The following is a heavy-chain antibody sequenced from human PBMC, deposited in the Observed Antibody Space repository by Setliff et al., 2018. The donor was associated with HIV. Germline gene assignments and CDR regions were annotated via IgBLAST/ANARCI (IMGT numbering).Heavy chain of an antibody. J-gene: IGHJ4*02. V-gene: IGHV3-23*01. Sequence: GGSLRLSCAASGFTFSSYSMNWVRQVPGKGLEWVSVISGNGGNIYYADSVKGRFTISRDNSKNTVYLQRNSWRADDTDVYYCATARPRHLVSTNPPYYFDYWGQGTLVTVSS. D-gene: IGHD2-8*02. CDR2: ISGNGGNI. CDR3: ATARPRHLVSTNPPYYFDY. CDR1: GFTFSSYS.